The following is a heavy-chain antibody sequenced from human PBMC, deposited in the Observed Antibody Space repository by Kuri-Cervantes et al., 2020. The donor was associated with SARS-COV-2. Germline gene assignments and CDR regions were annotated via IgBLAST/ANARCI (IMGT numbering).Heavy chain of an antibody. CDR1: GGSISSYY. Sequence: SETLSLTCTVSGGSISSYYWSWIRQPPGKGLEWIGYIYYSGSTNYNPSLKSRVTISVDTSKNQSSLKLSSVTAADTAVYYCGGKTYYYDSSGFYFEAFDIWGQGTVVTVS. J-gene: IGHJ3*02. CDR2: IYYSGST. V-gene: IGHV4-59*01. CDR3: GGKTYYYDSSGFYFEAFDI. D-gene: IGHD3-22*01.